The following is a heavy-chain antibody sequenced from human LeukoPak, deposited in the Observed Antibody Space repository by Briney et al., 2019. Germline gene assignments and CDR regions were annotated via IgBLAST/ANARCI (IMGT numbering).Heavy chain of an antibody. CDR3: ARAFPEAKGLPEDYFDY. Sequence: ASVKVSCKASGYIFSNYGISWVRQAPGQGLEWMGWISNYDGRTNFAQNFQGRVTLTTDTSTSTSYMELRTLRSDDTAVYYCARAFPEAKGLPEDYFDYWGQETLV. V-gene: IGHV1-18*01. D-gene: IGHD4-11*01. CDR2: ISNYDGRT. J-gene: IGHJ4*02. CDR1: GYIFSNYG.